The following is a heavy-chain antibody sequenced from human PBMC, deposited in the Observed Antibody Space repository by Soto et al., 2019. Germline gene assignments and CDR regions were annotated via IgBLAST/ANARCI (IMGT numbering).Heavy chain of an antibody. Sequence: QVQLAQSANEVKKPGASVRVSCKAAGYTFIRYGIAWVRQAPGQGLEWMGWISPDNDSTAYAQKFQGRVSMTAATSTKTVDMSLRGLKSDDTAVYYCARGGYYDNSWGKLSHYGLDVWGQGTSVSVSS. D-gene: IGHD3-16*01. CDR2: ISPDNDST. J-gene: IGHJ6*02. CDR1: GYTFIRYG. CDR3: ARGGYYDNSWGKLSHYGLDV. V-gene: IGHV1-18*01.